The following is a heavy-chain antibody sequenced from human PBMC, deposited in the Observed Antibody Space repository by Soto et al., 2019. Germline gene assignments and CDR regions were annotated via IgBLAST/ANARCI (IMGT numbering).Heavy chain of an antibody. D-gene: IGHD2-2*01. J-gene: IGHJ4*02. Sequence: GALILSCTASGFTFTYYAFSWVRQAPGKVLEWVSAISANGQGIYYADSVRGRFTISSDNTKNTVFLHMDSLRAEDTAVYYCAKDRDYPRDQFHYWGQGXLVTVYS. CDR2: ISANGQGI. CDR3: AKDRDYPRDQFHY. CDR1: GFTFTYYA. V-gene: IGHV3-23*01.